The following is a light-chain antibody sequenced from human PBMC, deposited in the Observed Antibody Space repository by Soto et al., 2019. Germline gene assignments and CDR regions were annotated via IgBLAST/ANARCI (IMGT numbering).Light chain of an antibody. V-gene: IGKV3-15*01. Sequence: EIVMTQSPATLSLSPGERATLSCRASQSVSTKLAWYQQKPGQAPRLLIYGATTRATGIPSRFGGSGSGTEFTLTISSLQSEDFAVYYCQQYNNWPRTFGQGTKVEIK. CDR2: GAT. J-gene: IGKJ1*01. CDR1: QSVSTK. CDR3: QQYNNWPRT.